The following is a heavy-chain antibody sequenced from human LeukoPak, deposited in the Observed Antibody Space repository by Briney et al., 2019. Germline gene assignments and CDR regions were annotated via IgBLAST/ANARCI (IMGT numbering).Heavy chain of an antibody. CDR2: IKQDGSEK. V-gene: IGHV3-7*01. CDR1: GFTFSSYW. Sequence: GGSLRLSCAASGFTFSSYWMSWVRQAPGKGLEWVANIKQDGSEKYYVDSVKGRFTISRDNAKNSLYLQMNGLRAEDTAVYYCARGGHDSSGYYRPDFDYWGQGTLVTVSS. D-gene: IGHD3-22*01. J-gene: IGHJ4*02. CDR3: ARGGHDSSGYYRPDFDY.